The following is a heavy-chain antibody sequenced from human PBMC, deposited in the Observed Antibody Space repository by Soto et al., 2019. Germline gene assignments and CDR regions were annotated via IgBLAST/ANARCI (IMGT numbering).Heavy chain of an antibody. D-gene: IGHD6-6*01. J-gene: IGHJ6*02. CDR3: ARAGVYSSSPPPMDV. V-gene: IGHV3-21*01. CDR2: ISSSSSYI. Sequence: EVQLVESGGGLVKPGGSLRLSCAASGFTFSSYSMNWVRQAPGKGLEWVSSISSSSSYIYYADSVKGRFTISRDNAKNSLYLQMNSLRAEDTAVYYCARAGVYSSSPPPMDVWGQGTTVTVSS. CDR1: GFTFSSYS.